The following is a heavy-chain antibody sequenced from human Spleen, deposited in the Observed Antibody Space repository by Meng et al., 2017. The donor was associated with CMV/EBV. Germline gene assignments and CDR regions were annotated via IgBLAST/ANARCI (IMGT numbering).Heavy chain of an antibody. Sequence: GESLKISCAASGFTFSSYAMAWVRQAPGKGLEWVSAVSGSGGSTYYADSVKGRFTISRDNSKNTLYLQMNSLRAEDTAVYYCAKVRLPTVTGSVTDVWGQGTTVTVSS. V-gene: IGHV3-23*01. CDR1: GFTFSSYA. CDR2: VSGSGGST. J-gene: IGHJ6*02. CDR3: AKVRLPTVTGSVTDV. D-gene: IGHD4-17*01.